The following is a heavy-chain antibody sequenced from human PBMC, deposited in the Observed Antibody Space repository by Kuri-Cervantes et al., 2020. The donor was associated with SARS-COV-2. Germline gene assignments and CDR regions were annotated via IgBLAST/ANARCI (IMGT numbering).Heavy chain of an antibody. CDR2: IYYSGST. V-gene: IGHV4-34*01. Sequence: SQTLSLTCAVYGGSFSGYYWSWIRQPPGKGLEWIGSIYYSGSTYYNPSLKSRVTISVDTSKNQFSLKLSSVTAADTAVYYCARQFSQWLVWYWGQGTLVTVSS. J-gene: IGHJ4*02. D-gene: IGHD6-19*01. CDR1: GGSFSGYY. CDR3: ARQFSQWLVWY.